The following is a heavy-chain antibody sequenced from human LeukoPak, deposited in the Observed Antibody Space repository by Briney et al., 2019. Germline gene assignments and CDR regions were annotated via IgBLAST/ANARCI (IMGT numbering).Heavy chain of an antibody. V-gene: IGHV3-23*01. D-gene: IGHD3-3*01. Sequence: GGSLRLSCTASGFTFGDYGMSWVRQAPGKGLEWVSAISGSSGHTYYADSVKGRFTISRDNSKNTLYLQMNSLRAEDTAVYYCAKVGFSEMEWLLYSDHWGQGTLVTVSS. CDR1: GFTFGDYG. CDR2: ISGSSGHT. J-gene: IGHJ4*02. CDR3: AKVGFSEMEWLLYSDH.